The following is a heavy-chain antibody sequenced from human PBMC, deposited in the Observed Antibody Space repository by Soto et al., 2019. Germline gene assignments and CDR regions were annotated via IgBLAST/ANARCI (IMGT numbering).Heavy chain of an antibody. D-gene: IGHD1-20*01. J-gene: IGHJ4*02. Sequence: SETLSLTCAVYGGSFSGYYWSWIRQPPGKGLEWIGEINHSGSTNYNPSLKSRVTISVDTSKNQFSLKLSSVTAADTAVYYCARGRRYNWNRLAAHDYWGQGTLVTVSS. CDR1: GGSFSGYY. CDR2: INHSGST. V-gene: IGHV4-34*01. CDR3: ARGRRYNWNRLAAHDY.